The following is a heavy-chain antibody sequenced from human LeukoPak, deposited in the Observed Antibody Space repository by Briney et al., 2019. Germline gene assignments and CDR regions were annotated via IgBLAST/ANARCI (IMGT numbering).Heavy chain of an antibody. CDR2: IYSGGST. D-gene: IGHD3-22*01. V-gene: IGHV3-66*01. CDR1: GFTVSSNY. Sequence: PGGSLRLSCAASGFTVSSNYMSWVRQAPGKGLEWVPVIYSGGSTYYADSVKGRFTISRDNSKNTLYLQMNSPRAEDTAVYYCARAHYYDSSGYYYPFDYWGQGTLVTVSS. CDR3: ARAHYYDSSGYYYPFDY. J-gene: IGHJ4*02.